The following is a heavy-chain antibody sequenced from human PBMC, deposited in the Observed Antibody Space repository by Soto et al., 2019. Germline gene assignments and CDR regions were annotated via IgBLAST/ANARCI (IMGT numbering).Heavy chain of an antibody. V-gene: IGHV1-18*04. J-gene: IGHJ6*02. CDR1: GYTFTSYG. Sequence: QVQLVQSGAEVKKPGASVKVSCKASGYTFTSYGISWVRQAPGQGLEWMGWISAYNGNTNYAQKLQGRVTMTTDTSTSTVYMELRSLRSDDTAVYYCARGEHTSIDGYYYGMDVWGQGTTVTVSS. CDR2: ISAYNGNT. D-gene: IGHD1-26*01. CDR3: ARGEHTSIDGYYYGMDV.